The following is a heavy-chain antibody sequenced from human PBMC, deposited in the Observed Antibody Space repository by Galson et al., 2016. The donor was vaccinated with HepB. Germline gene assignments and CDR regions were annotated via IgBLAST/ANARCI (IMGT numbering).Heavy chain of an antibody. Sequence: SLRLSCAASGFIFSDYWMSWVRQAPGKGLEWVANIKEDGSEQYYVDSVKGRFTISRDQTNDSLSLQMSGLIAEDTAGYYCARMDFGGDFRAVHDYWGQGTLVTVAS. CDR3: ARMDFGGDFRAVHDY. J-gene: IGHJ4*02. V-gene: IGHV3-7*01. CDR1: GFIFSDYW. CDR2: IKEDGSEQ. D-gene: IGHD3-16*01.